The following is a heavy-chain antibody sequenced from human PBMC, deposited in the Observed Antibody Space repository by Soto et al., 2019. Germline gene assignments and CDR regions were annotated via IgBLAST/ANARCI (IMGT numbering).Heavy chain of an antibody. J-gene: IGHJ5*02. CDR3: ARGAAAATWFDP. CDR2: IFHGGNT. V-gene: IGHV4-4*02. D-gene: IGHD6-13*01. CDR1: GDSISTNNW. Sequence: SETLSLTCAVSGDSISTNNWWTWFRQPPGKGLEWIGEIFHGGNTNYNLSLKRRLTISVDKSKNQFSLRLSSVTAADTALYYCARGAAAATWFDPWGQGTLVTVS.